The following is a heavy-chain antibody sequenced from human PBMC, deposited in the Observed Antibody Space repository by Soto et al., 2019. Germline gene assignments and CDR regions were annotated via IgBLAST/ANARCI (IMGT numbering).Heavy chain of an antibody. CDR2: ISYDGSNK. D-gene: IGHD2-15*01. J-gene: IGHJ6*03. Sequence: GGSLRLSCAASGFTFSSYGMHWVRQAPGKGLEWVAVISYDGSNKYYADSVKGRFTISRDNSKNTLYLQMNSLRAEDTAVYYCAKDGEDIVVVVAATPSVGYYYYMDVWGKGTTVTVSS. CDR3: AKDGEDIVVVVAATPSVGYYYYMDV. V-gene: IGHV3-30*18. CDR1: GFTFSSYG.